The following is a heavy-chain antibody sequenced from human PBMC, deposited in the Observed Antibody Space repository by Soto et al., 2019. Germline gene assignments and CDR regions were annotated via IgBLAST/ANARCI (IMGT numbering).Heavy chain of an antibody. Sequence: EVQLLESGGGLVQPGESLRLSCTAPEFSFSSYALGWVRLPPGKGLEWVSGITANGASAYNADSVKGRFTVSRDNSRNTLFLQMNSLRAEDTAVYYCAKAKSTAWFFYDSWGQGTRVTVSS. CDR1: EFSFSSYA. V-gene: IGHV3-23*01. CDR2: ITANGASA. D-gene: IGHD2-21*02. J-gene: IGHJ4*02. CDR3: AKAKSTAWFFYDS.